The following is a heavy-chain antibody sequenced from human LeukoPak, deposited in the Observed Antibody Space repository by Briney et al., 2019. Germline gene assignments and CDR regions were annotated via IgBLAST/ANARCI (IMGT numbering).Heavy chain of an antibody. CDR2: INHSGST. J-gene: IGHJ4*02. V-gene: IGHV4-34*01. CDR1: GGSFSGYY. Sequence: SETLSLTCAVYGGSFSGYYWSWIRQPPGKGLEWIGEINHSGSTNYNPSLKSRVTISVDTSKNQFSLKLSSVTAADTAVYYCARRRWLVPMPYYFDYWGRGTLVTVSS. D-gene: IGHD6-19*01. CDR3: ARRRWLVPMPYYFDY.